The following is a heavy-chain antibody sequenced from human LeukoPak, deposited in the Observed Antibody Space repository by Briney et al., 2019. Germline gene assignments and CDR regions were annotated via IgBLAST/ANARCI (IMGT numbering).Heavy chain of an antibody. Sequence: GGSLRLSCAASGIAFEIYAMNWVRQAPGKGGECVSLIGEEGSTTWYVDSVKGRFTISRDNGKNSLYLHMNSLRPEDTALYYCAKGFSIVPSKHNFDDHGFAVWGQGTPVTVSS. CDR2: IGEEGSTT. D-gene: IGHD1-1*01. CDR1: GIAFEIYA. J-gene: IGHJ6*02. CDR3: AKGFSIVPSKHNFDDHGFAV. V-gene: IGHV3-43*02.